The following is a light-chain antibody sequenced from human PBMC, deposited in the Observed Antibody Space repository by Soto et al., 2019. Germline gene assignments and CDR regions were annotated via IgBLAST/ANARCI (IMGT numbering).Light chain of an antibody. J-gene: IGLJ1*01. CDR1: GGDIGAYNY. CDR2: GVT. V-gene: IGLV2-14*01. CDR3: SSFTTTSLYV. Sequence: QSVLTQPASVSGSLGQSITLSCTGSGGDIGAYNYVSWYQQHPGKAPKLIVYGVTHRPSGVSSRFSASKSAYTASLTISALQTEDEADYYCSSFTTTSLYVFGPGTQLTVL.